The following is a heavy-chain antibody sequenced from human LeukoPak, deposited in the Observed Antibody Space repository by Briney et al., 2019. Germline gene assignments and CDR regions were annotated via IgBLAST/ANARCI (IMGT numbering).Heavy chain of an antibody. CDR3: ASLPPYYYDSSGYPTSH. CDR1: GYTLTGYY. V-gene: IGHV1-2*06. D-gene: IGHD3-22*01. CDR2: INPNSGGT. J-gene: IGHJ4*02. Sequence: ASVKVSCKASGYTLTGYYMHWVRQAPGQGLEWMGRINPNSGGTNYAQKFQGRVTMTRDTSISTAYMELSRLRSDDTAVYYCASLPPYYYDSSGYPTSHWGQGTLVTVSS.